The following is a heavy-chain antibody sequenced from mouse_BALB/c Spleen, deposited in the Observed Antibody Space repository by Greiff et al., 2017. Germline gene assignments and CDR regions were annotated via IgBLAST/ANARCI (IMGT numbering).Heavy chain of an antibody. CDR1: GFAFSSYD. CDR2: ISSGGGST. J-gene: IGHJ4*01. V-gene: IGHV5-12-1*01. CDR3: ARHDYGSSYAMDY. D-gene: IGHD1-1*01. Sequence: EVHLVESGGGLVKPGGSLKLSCAASGFAFSSYDMSWVRQTPEKRLEWVAYISSGGGSTYYPDTVKGRFTISRDNAKNTLYLQMSSLKSEDTAMYYCARHDYGSSYAMDYWGQGTSVTVSS.